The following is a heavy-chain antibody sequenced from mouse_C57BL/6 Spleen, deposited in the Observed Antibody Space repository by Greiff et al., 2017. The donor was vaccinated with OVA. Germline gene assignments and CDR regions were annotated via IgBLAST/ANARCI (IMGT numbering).Heavy chain of an antibody. J-gene: IGHJ4*01. CDR3: AREGIYYYGSSYRNYAMDY. D-gene: IGHD1-1*01. V-gene: IGHV14-3*01. CDR1: GFNIKNTY. Sequence: EVKLQQSVAELVRPGASVKLSCTASGFNIKNTYMHWVKQRPEQGLEWIGRIDPANGNTKYAPKFQGKATITADTSSNTAYLQLSSLTSEDTAIYYCAREGIYYYGSSYRNYAMDYWGQGTSVTVSS. CDR2: IDPANGNT.